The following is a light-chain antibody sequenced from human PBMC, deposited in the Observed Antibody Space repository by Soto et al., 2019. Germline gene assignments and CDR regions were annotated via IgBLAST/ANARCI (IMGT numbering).Light chain of an antibody. Sequence: IQMTQSPSSLSASVGARVTITCRASQGTRNDLGWYQQKPGNAPKLLIYAASSLQSGVPSRFSGSGSGTDFTLTISRLQPEDFATYYCHKDYNYPPTFGPGTKVEIK. CDR2: AAS. CDR1: QGTRND. CDR3: HKDYNYPPT. J-gene: IGKJ1*01. V-gene: IGKV1-6*01.